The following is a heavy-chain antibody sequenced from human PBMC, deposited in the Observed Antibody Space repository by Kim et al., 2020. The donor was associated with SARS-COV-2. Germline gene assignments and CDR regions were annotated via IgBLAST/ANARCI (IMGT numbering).Heavy chain of an antibody. V-gene: IGHV3-23*01. Sequence: YADSVKGRFTIARDNSKNTLYLQMNSLRAEDTAVYYCAKDWSSWYYCDYWGQGTLVTVSS. J-gene: IGHJ4*02. D-gene: IGHD6-13*01. CDR3: AKDWSSWYYCDY.